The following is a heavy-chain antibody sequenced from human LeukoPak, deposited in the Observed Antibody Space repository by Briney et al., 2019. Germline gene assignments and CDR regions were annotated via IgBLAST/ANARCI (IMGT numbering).Heavy chain of an antibody. V-gene: IGHV3-11*01. CDR3: ATTGDNTGPLGQAFDI. J-gene: IGHJ3*02. D-gene: IGHD2-8*02. CDR2: ISGSGSTF. CDR1: GFTFSDYY. Sequence: PGGSLRLSCAASGFTFSDYYMSWIRQTPGKGLEWVSYISGSGSTFYYADSVKGRFTISRDNAKNSLYLQMNSLRAEDTAVYYCATTGDNTGPLGQAFDIWGQGTLVTVSS.